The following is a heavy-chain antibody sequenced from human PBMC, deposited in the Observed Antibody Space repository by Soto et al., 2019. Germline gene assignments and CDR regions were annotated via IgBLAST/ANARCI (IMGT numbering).Heavy chain of an antibody. CDR2: IYPGDSDT. V-gene: IGHV5-51*01. Sequence: PGESLKISCKGSGYSFTSNWIGWVRQLPGKGLEWMGIIYPGDSDTRYSPSFQGQVTISADKSISTAYLQWSSLKASDSAIYYCARRHDTGGYVEYWGQGTLVTVSS. CDR3: ARRHDTGGYVEY. J-gene: IGHJ4*02. D-gene: IGHD2-8*02. CDR1: GYSFTSNW.